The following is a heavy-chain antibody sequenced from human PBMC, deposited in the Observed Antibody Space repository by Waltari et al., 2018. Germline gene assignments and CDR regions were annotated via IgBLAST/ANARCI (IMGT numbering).Heavy chain of an antibody. CDR1: GNTLSGSF. CDR3: AKGGFRWKNVGAFDI. CDR2: FDPEDGET. D-gene: IGHD1-1*01. V-gene: IGHV1-24*01. Sequence: QVLLAQSGAEVKMPGASVRVSCSGNTLSGSFLHLVRQAPGKGLEWMGGFDPEDGETIYAQKFQGRVTMTEDTSTDTAYMELSSLRSEDTAVYYCAKGGFRWKNVGAFDIWGQGTMVTVSS. J-gene: IGHJ3*02.